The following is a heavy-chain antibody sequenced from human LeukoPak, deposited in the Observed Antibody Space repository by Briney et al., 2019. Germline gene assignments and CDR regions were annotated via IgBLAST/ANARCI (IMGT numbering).Heavy chain of an antibody. CDR1: GGSISSGGYY. V-gene: IGHV4-31*03. Sequence: SETLSLTCTVSGGSISSGGYYWSWIRQHPGKGLEWIGYIYYSGSTYYNPSLKSRVTISVDTSKNQFSLKLSSVTAADTAVYYGAATGGGTSLEPFDYWGQGTLVTVSS. D-gene: IGHD1-14*01. J-gene: IGHJ4*02. CDR2: IYYSGST. CDR3: AATGGGTSLEPFDY.